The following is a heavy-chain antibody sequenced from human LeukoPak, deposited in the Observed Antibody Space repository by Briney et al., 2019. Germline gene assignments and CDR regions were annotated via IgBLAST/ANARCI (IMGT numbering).Heavy chain of an antibody. CDR3: ARHQGYGAFDI. CDR1: GFTFSSYW. CDR2: INHSGST. V-gene: IGHV4-34*01. J-gene: IGHJ3*02. Sequence: GSLRLSCAASGFTFSSYWMSWVRQAPGKGLEWIGEINHSGSTNYNPSLKSRVTISVDTSKNQLSLKLRSLTAADTAVYYCARHQGYGAFDIWGQGTMVTVSS. D-gene: IGHD1-1*01.